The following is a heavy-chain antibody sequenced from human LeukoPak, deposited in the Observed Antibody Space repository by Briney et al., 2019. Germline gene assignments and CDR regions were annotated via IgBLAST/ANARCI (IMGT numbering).Heavy chain of an antibody. J-gene: IGHJ4*02. CDR2: VSVSGLS. Sequence: PSETLSLTCGVSGGSITTTNLWSWVRQPPGQGLEWIGEVSVSGLSDYNPSPRGRVTMSLDTSKNHLSLKLTSATAADTAVYYCTRENAAFSPFGYWGQGTLVTV. CDR1: GGSITTTNL. D-gene: IGHD6-25*01. V-gene: IGHV4-4*02. CDR3: TRENAAFSPFGY.